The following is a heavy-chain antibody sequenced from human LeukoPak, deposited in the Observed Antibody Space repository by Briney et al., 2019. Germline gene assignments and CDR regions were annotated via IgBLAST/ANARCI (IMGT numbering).Heavy chain of an antibody. J-gene: IGHJ3*02. V-gene: IGHV4-59*12. D-gene: IGHD3-10*01. CDR1: GGSISSYY. CDR2: IYYSGST. CDR3: ARSTMVRGAMDAFDI. Sequence: PSETLSLTCTVSGGSISSYYWSWIRQPPGKGLEWIGYIYYSGSTYYYPSLKSRVTISLDTSKNQFSLKLSSVTAADTAVYYCARSTMVRGAMDAFDIWGQGTMVTVSS.